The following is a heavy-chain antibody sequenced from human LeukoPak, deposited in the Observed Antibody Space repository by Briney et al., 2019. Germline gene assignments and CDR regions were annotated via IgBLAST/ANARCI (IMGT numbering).Heavy chain of an antibody. CDR2: ISYDGSNK. J-gene: IGHJ4*02. CDR3: AKGVKHIVVVTAQHYFDY. D-gene: IGHD2-21*02. Sequence: PGGSLRLSCAASGFTFSSYAMHWVHQAPGKGLEWVAVISYDGSNKYYADSVKGRFTISRDNSKNTLYLQMNTLRAEDTAVYYCAKGVKHIVVVTAQHYFDYWGQATLVTVSS. V-gene: IGHV3-30*04. CDR1: GFTFSSYA.